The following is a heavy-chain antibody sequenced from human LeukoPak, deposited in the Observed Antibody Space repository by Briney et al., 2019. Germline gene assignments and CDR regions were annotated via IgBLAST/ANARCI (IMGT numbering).Heavy chain of an antibody. V-gene: IGHV3-21*01. Sequence: ETLSLTCTVSGGSISSYYWSWIRQPPGKGLEWVSSISSSSSYIYYADSVKGRFTISRDNAKNSLYLQMNSLRAEDTAVYYCITAGDSSGLDYWGQGTLVTVSS. CDR3: ITAGDSSGLDY. CDR1: GGSISSYY. D-gene: IGHD3-22*01. J-gene: IGHJ4*02. CDR2: ISSSSSYI.